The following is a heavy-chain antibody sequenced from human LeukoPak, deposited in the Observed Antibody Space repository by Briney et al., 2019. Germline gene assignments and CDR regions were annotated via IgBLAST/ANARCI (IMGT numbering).Heavy chain of an antibody. V-gene: IGHV1-2*04. CDR2: INPNSGGT. D-gene: IGHD3-10*01. CDR1: GYTFTGYY. CDR3: ARDSVTMVRGTGDY. J-gene: IGHJ4*02. Sequence: GASVKVSCKASGYTFTGYYMHWVRQAPGQGLEWMGWINPNSGGTNYAQKFQGWVTMTRDTSISTAYMELSRLRSDDTAVYYCARDSVTMVRGTGDYWGQGTLVTVSS.